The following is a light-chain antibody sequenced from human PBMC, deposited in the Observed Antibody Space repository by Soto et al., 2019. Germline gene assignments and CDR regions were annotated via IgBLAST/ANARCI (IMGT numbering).Light chain of an antibody. CDR1: QSVASN. V-gene: IGKV3D-15*01. Sequence: EIVMTQSPASLSVSPGDGATLSCRASQSVASNVARYQQKPGQGPRLLIHGASTRAAGVPVRFSGSGSGTDFTLTISSLQSEDFAVYYCQQYHNWPPQYTFGQGTKLQIK. CDR2: GAS. CDR3: QQYHNWPPQYT. J-gene: IGKJ2*01.